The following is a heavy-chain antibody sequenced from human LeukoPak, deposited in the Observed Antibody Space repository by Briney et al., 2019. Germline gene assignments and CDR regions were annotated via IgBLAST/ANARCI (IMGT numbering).Heavy chain of an antibody. V-gene: IGHV3-15*01. Sequence: GGSLRLSCAASGFTFNNAWMNWVRQAPGKGLEWVGRIKSITDGGTTDYAARVKGRFTISRNDSKNTLYLQMNSLKTDDTAVYYCTRYSSSGWVWGQGTLATVSS. D-gene: IGHD6-19*01. CDR3: TRYSSSGWV. J-gene: IGHJ4*02. CDR2: IKSITDGGTT. CDR1: GFTFNNAW.